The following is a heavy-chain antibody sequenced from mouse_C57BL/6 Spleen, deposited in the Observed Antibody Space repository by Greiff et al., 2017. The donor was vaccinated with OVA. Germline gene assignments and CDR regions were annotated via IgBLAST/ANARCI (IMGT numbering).Heavy chain of an antibody. J-gene: IGHJ2*01. V-gene: IGHV1-82*01. CDR1: GYAFSSSW. CDR3: ANYDYDGGSFDY. Sequence: QVQLQQSGPELVKPGASVKISCKASGYAFSSSWMNWVKQRPGKGLEWIGRIYPGDGDTNYNGKFKGKATLTADKSSSTAYMQLSSLTSEDSAVYFCANYDYDGGSFDYWGQGTTLTVSS. D-gene: IGHD2-4*01. CDR2: IYPGDGDT.